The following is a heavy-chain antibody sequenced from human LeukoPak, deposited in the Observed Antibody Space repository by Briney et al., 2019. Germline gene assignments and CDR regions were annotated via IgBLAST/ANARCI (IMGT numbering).Heavy chain of an antibody. Sequence: SETLSLACAVYGGSFSGYYWSWIRQPPGKGLEWIGEINHSGSTNYNPSLKSRVTISVDTSKNQFSLKLSSVTAADTAVYYCARGAQTVDTPVAGIDYWGQGTLVTVSS. CDR2: INHSGST. D-gene: IGHD6-19*01. CDR3: ARGAQTVDTPVAGIDY. J-gene: IGHJ4*02. V-gene: IGHV4-34*01. CDR1: GGSFSGYY.